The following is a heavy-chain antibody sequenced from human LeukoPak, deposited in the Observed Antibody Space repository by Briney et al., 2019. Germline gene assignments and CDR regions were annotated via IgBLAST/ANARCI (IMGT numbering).Heavy chain of an antibody. V-gene: IGHV1-2*02. CDR3: SRVRWYSRLFDY. CDR2: INPNSGGT. J-gene: IGHJ4*02. Sequence: ASVKVSCKASGYTFTGYYMHWVRQAPGQGLEWMGWINPNSGGTSYAQKFQGRVTMTRDTSISTAYMELSRLRSDDTGVYYCSRVRWYSRLFDYWGQGTLVTVSS. CDR1: GYTFTGYY. D-gene: IGHD5-24*01.